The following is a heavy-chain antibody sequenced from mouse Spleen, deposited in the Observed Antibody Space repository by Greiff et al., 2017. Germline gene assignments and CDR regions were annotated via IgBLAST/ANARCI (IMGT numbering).Heavy chain of an antibody. Sequence: DVMLVESGGGLVKPGGSLKLSCAASGFTFSDYYMYWVRQTPEKRLEWVATISDGGSYTYYPDSVKGRFTISRDNAKNNLYLQMSSLKSEDTAMYYCARDDGSSHWYFDVWGAGTTVTVSS. J-gene: IGHJ1*01. V-gene: IGHV5-4*02. CDR2: ISDGGSYT. CDR1: GFTFSDYY. D-gene: IGHD1-1*01. CDR3: ARDDGSSHWYFDV.